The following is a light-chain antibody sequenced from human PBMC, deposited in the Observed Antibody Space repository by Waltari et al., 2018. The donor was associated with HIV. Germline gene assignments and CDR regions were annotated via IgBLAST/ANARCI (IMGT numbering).Light chain of an antibody. J-gene: IGLJ2*01. CDR3: STYGGGRGGV. V-gene: IGLV2-23*02. Sequence: QSALTQPASVSESPGQSITISCSGTSSDIGSYNLVSWYQQHPGKAPKLIIYEVNKPPSGVSNRVSGSRTGDTASLTMPGLEDEDEADYYCSTYGGGRGGVFGAGTKVTVL. CDR1: SSDIGSYNL. CDR2: EVN.